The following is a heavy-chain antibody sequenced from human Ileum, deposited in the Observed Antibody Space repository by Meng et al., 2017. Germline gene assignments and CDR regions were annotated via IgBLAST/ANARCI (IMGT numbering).Heavy chain of an antibody. Sequence: QVQPQESDPRLVKPSETLSLSLAVSGYSIRNCNWGSWVRQPPGKGLEWIGEIYESGTTNYNPSLKSRVTISVDKSKNEFSLKLSSVTAADTALYYCARVSYNKGSPKFDSWGQGTLVTVSS. D-gene: IGHD1-14*01. CDR1: GYSIRNCNW. J-gene: IGHJ4*02. V-gene: IGHV4-4*02. CDR3: ARVSYNKGSPKFDS. CDR2: IYESGTT.